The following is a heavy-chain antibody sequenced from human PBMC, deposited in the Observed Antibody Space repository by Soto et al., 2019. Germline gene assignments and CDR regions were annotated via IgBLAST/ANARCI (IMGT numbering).Heavy chain of an antibody. V-gene: IGHV4-61*01. D-gene: IGHD1-26*01. Sequence: PSETLCLTCTVSGGSVSSGSFYWSWIRQPPGKGLEWIGNIYYNGSTNYNPSLKSRVTISVDTSKNQFSLMLSSVTAADTAVYYCATFGIVGASSFDYWGQGTLVTVYS. CDR1: GGSVSSGSFY. CDR3: ATFGIVGASSFDY. CDR2: IYYNGST. J-gene: IGHJ4*02.